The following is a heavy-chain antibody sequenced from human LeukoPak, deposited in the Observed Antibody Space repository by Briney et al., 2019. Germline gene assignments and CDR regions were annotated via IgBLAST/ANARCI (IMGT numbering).Heavy chain of an antibody. J-gene: IGHJ4*02. CDR3: ARGQSMYY. Sequence: ASVKVSCKASVYTFNNYFISWVRQAPGRGLEWVGWISPHSHTTHYAEKVQGRVTMTTDTSTTTAYMELRSLRSDDTAVYFCARGQSMYYWGQGTPVTVSS. D-gene: IGHD2-8*01. CDR2: ISPHSHTT. V-gene: IGHV1-18*01. CDR1: VYTFNNYF.